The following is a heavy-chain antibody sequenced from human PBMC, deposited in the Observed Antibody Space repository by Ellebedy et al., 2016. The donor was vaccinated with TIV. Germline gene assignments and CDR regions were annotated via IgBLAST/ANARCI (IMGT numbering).Heavy chain of an antibody. CDR3: ARDGIVGGTTEYYFDY. V-gene: IGHV3-74*01. D-gene: IGHD1-26*01. CDR2: INSDGRST. J-gene: IGHJ4*02. Sequence: GGSLRLSCAASGFTFSSNWMHWVRQAPGKGLVWVSRINSDGRSTTYAASVKGRFTISRDNAKNTLYLQMNSLRAEDTAVYYCARDGIVGGTTEYYFDYWGQGTLVTVSS. CDR1: GFTFSSNW.